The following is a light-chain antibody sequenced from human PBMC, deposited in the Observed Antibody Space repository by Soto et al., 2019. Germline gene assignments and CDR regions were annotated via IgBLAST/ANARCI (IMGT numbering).Light chain of an antibody. CDR1: QGISSY. CDR2: AAS. V-gene: IGKV1-9*01. CDR3: QQLET. Sequence: DIQLTQSPSFLSASVGERVTITCRASQGISSYLAWYQQKPGKAPKLLIYAASTLQSGVPSRFSGSGSGTEFTLTISSLQPEDFATYYCQQLETFGGGTKVEIK. J-gene: IGKJ4*01.